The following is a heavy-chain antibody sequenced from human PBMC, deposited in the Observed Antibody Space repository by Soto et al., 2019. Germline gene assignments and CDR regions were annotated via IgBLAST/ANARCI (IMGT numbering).Heavy chain of an antibody. J-gene: IGHJ4*02. D-gene: IGHD6-19*01. V-gene: IGHV6-1*01. CDR1: VDSVSSNRAA. Sequence: SQTLSLTCSISVDSVSSNRAAWNWIRQSPSRGLEWLGRTYYMSKWYNDYAVSVKSRITINPDTSKNQFSLQLNPVTPEDTAVYYCARAWGFSSGWYGSFSYWGQGTLGTVSS. CDR2: TYYMSKWYN. CDR3: ARAWGFSSGWYGSFSY.